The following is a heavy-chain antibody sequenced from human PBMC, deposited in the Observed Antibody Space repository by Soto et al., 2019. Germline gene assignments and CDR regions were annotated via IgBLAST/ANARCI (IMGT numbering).Heavy chain of an antibody. CDR2: IFYSGSGS. Sequence: PGWSLRLSCSASGFIFSTFGMFWVRQAPGQGPEYVSAIFYSGSGSYYADPVRGRFTVSRDNSKNMFYLQMSSLRVEDTALYFCVRGPSRGSSLFGPLDYWGQGTQVTVSS. V-gene: IGHV3-64D*06. D-gene: IGHD3-3*01. J-gene: IGHJ4*02. CDR1: GFIFSTFG. CDR3: VRGPSRGSSLFGPLDY.